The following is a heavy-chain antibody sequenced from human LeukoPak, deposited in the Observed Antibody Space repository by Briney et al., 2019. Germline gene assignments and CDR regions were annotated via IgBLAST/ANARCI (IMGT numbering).Heavy chain of an antibody. D-gene: IGHD5-18*01. CDR3: ARGMGIQLWLRDYYYGMDV. J-gene: IGHJ6*02. CDR2: INTNTGNP. CDR1: GYTFTSYS. Sequence: ASVKVSCKASGYTFTSYSMNWVRQAPGQGLEWMGWINTNTGNPTYAQGFAGRFVFSLDTSVITAYLQISSLKAEDTAVYYCARGMGIQLWLRDYYYGMDVWGQGTTVTVSS. V-gene: IGHV7-4-1*02.